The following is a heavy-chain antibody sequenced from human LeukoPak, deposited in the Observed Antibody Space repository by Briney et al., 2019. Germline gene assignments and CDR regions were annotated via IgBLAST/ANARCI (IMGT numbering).Heavy chain of an antibody. V-gene: IGHV1-2*02. Sequence: ASVKVPCKASGYILTGYYIHWVRQAPGQGLEWMGWINPNSGATNYAQKFQGRVTMTRDTSISTAYMELSSLRSDDTAVYYCARGFAPWSSSYDYWGQGTLVTVS. J-gene: IGHJ4*02. CDR2: INPNSGAT. D-gene: IGHD6-13*01. CDR1: GYILTGYY. CDR3: ARGFAPWSSSYDY.